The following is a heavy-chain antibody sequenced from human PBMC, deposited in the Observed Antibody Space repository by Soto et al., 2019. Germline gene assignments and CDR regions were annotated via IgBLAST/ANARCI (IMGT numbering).Heavy chain of an antibody. CDR2: IWHDGSNQ. V-gene: IGHV3-33*01. CDR1: GFTFSNYG. D-gene: IGHD2-15*01. CDR3: ARVFNIATPGCAYNYYTLDV. J-gene: IGHJ6*02. Sequence: QVQLVESGGGVVQTGRSMTLSCAASGFTFSNYGMHWVRQAPGKGLEWVAVIWHDGSNQYYADSVQGRFTVSRDNSDNTQYLQLDSLRDEDTAVYYCARVFNIATPGCAYNYYTLDVWGRGTTVTVS.